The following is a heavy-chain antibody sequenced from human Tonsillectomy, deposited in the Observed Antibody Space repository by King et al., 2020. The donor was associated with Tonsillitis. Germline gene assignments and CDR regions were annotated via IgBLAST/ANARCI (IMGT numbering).Heavy chain of an antibody. J-gene: IGHJ4*02. CDR3: ARDARPDHDRYGWGFSASGYFDY. D-gene: IGHD6-19*01. V-gene: IGHV3-30-3*01. CDR1: GFTFSSYA. Sequence: VQLVESGGGVVQPGRSLRLSCAASGFTFSSYAMHWVRQAPGKGLEWVAVISYDGSNKYYADSVKGRFTISRDNSKNTLYLQMNSLRAEDTAVYYCARDARPDHDRYGWGFSASGYFDYWGQGTLVTVSS. CDR2: ISYDGSNK.